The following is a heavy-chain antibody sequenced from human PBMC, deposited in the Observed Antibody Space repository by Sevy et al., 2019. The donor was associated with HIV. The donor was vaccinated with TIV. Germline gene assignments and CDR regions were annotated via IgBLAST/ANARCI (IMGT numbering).Heavy chain of an antibody. CDR3: AMNYYDSSGSSFFFDY. CDR2: IWDDGSNK. V-gene: IGHV3-33*01. J-gene: IGHJ4*02. Sequence: GGSLRLSCAASGFTFSSYGMHWVRQAPGKGLEWVAVIWDDGSNKYYADSVKGRFTISRDNSKNTQYLQMNSLRAEDTAVYYCAMNYYDSSGSSFFFDYWGQGTLVTVSS. CDR1: GFTFSSYG. D-gene: IGHD3-22*01.